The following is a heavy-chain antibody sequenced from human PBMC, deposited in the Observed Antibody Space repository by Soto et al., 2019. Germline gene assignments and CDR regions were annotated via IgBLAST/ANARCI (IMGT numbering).Heavy chain of an antibody. Sequence: PGGSLRLSCAASGFTVSSKYMSWVRQAPGKGLEWVSVIFSGGTTHYADSVKGRFTISRDNSKNTVYLQMNSLRAEDTAVYYCARDLERSAYFDYWGQGTLVTVSS. J-gene: IGHJ4*02. D-gene: IGHD2-15*01. V-gene: IGHV3-53*01. CDR1: GFTVSSKY. CDR2: IFSGGTT. CDR3: ARDLERSAYFDY.